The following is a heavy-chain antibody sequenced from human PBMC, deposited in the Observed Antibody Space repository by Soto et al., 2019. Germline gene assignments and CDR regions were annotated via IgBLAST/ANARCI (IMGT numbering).Heavy chain of an antibody. V-gene: IGHV4-4*02. Sequence: QVQLQESGPGLVKPSGTLSLTCAVSGGSITSSNWWSWVRQPPGKGLEWIGEIYHSGSTNYNPSLTSRIXXAXDXXKTQFSLELSAVTAADPALYYCARETMVRGVIFDYWGQGTLVTVSS. CDR3: ARETMVRGVIFDY. CDR1: GGSITSSNW. J-gene: IGHJ4*02. D-gene: IGHD3-10*01. CDR2: IYHSGST.